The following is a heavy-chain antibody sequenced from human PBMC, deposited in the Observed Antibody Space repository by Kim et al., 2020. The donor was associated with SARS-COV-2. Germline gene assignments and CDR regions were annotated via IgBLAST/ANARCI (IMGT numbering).Heavy chain of an antibody. D-gene: IGHD6-19*01. CDR3: ARDSVAASYWYFDL. CDR1: GYTFTGYY. CDR2: INPNSGGT. J-gene: IGHJ2*01. V-gene: IGHV1-2*02. Sequence: ASVKVSCKASGYTFTGYYMHWVRQAPGQGLEWMGWINPNSGGTNYAQKFQGRVTMTRDTSISTAYMELSRLRSDDTAVYYCARDSVAASYWYFDLWGRGTLVTVSS.